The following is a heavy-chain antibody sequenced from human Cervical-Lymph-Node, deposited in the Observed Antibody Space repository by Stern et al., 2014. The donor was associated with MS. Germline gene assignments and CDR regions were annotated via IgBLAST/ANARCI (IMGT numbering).Heavy chain of an antibody. CDR1: GFTFSRHW. CDR3: ARGGLGTGVDY. J-gene: IGHJ4*02. CDR2: INNDGGVT. V-gene: IGHV3-74*02. Sequence: VQLVESGGDLVQPGGSLRLSCAASGFTFSRHWMHWVRQAPGKGLVWVSRINNDGGVTTYADSVKGRFTISRDNAKSTLYLQMNSLRAEDTAVYYCARGGLGTGVDYWGQGTLVSVSS. D-gene: IGHD7-27*01.